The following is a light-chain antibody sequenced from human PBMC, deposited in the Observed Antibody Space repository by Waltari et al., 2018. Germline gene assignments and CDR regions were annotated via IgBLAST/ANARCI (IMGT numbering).Light chain of an antibody. V-gene: IGKV1-5*03. Sequence: DIQITQSPSTLSASVGDRVTITCRASQSISVWLAWYQQKPGKAPKLLINKASNLESGVPLRFSGSGSGTEFTLTISSLQPDDFATYYCQQYNHLFALTFGGGTKVEIK. CDR1: QSISVW. J-gene: IGKJ4*01. CDR3: QQYNHLFALT. CDR2: KAS.